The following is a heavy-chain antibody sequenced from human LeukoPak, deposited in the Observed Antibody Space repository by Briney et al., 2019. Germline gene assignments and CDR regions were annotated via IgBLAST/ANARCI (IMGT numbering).Heavy chain of an antibody. V-gene: IGHV3-21*01. J-gene: IGHJ4*02. CDR1: GFTFSSYS. CDR2: ISSSGSYI. Sequence: PGGSLRLSCAASGFTFSSYSMNWVRQAPGKGLEWVSSISSSGSYIYYADSVKGRFTISRDNAKNSLYLQMNSLRAEDTAVYYCARDLGYYYDSSGPWGQGTLVTVSS. CDR3: ARDLGYYYDSSGP. D-gene: IGHD3-22*01.